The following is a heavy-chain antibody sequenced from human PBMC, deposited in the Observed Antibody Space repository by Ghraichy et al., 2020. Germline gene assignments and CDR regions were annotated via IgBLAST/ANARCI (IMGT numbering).Heavy chain of an antibody. V-gene: IGHV3-48*04. CDR2: ISDSGSSI. J-gene: IGHJ4*02. CDR1: GFTFSSYS. Sequence: LSLTCEASGFTFSSYSMSWFRQAPGKGLEWVSYISDSGSSIYYADSVKGRFTISRDNAKNSLYLQMNSLRAEDTAVYYCARAHDYAVYWGQGTLVTVSS. CDR3: ARAHDYAVY.